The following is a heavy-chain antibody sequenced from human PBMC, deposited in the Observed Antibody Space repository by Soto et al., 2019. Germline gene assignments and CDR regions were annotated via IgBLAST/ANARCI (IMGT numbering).Heavy chain of an antibody. CDR2: IIPIFGTA. CDR1: GGTFGRSA. Sequence: SVKVCGKAPGGTFGRSAVSWARQAPGQGLEWMGGIIPIFGTANYAQKFQGRVTITADKSTSTAYMELSSLRSEDTAVYYCARDIVGATFFSMDSLDIWGQVPMVTF. V-gene: IGHV1-69*06. D-gene: IGHD1-26*01. J-gene: IGHJ3*02. CDR3: ARDIVGATFFSMDSLDI.